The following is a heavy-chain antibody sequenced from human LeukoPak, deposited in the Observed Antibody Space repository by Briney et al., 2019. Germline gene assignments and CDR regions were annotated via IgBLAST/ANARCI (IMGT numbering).Heavy chain of an antibody. CDR1: GFTLISYA. Sequence: GGSLRLSCAASGFTLISYAMSWVRQAPGKGVEWVSAIRGSGGSTYYADSVKGRFTISRDNYKNTLYLQMNSLRAEDTAVYYCAKGPYGDYPDYFDYWGQGTLVTVSS. D-gene: IGHD4-17*01. CDR3: AKGPYGDYPDYFDY. J-gene: IGHJ4*02. CDR2: IRGSGGST. V-gene: IGHV3-23*01.